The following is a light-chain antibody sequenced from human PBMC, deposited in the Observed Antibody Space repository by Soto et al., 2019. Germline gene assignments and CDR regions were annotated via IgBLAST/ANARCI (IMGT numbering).Light chain of an antibody. V-gene: IGKV1-6*01. CDR2: AAA. CDR3: QQSSNCLT. CDR1: QGIRYD. J-gene: IGKJ5*01. Sequence: RASQGIRYDLGWYQQKPGKAPNLLIYAAASLQSGVPSRFSGRGAGTEFTLTISILQSEDFVIYYCQQSSNCLTFGQGTRLEIK.